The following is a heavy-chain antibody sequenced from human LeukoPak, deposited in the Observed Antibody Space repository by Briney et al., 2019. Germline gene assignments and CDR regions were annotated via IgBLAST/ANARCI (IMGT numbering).Heavy chain of an antibody. CDR3: ARDEYSGYPSTGVWAFDI. Sequence: GGSLRLSCAASGFTFSSYGMHWVRQAPGKGLEWVAFIRYDGSNKYYADSVKGRFTISRDNSKNTLYLQMNSLRAEDTAVYYCARDEYSGYPSTGVWAFDIWGQGTMVTVSS. CDR1: GFTFSSYG. D-gene: IGHD5-12*01. CDR2: IRYDGSNK. V-gene: IGHV3-30*02. J-gene: IGHJ3*02.